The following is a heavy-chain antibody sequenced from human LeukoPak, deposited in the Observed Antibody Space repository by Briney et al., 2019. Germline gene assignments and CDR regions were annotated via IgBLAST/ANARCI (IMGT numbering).Heavy chain of an antibody. CDR2: IRYDGSNK. Sequence: GGSLRLSCAASGFTFSSYGMHWVRQAPGKGPEWVAFIRYDGSNKYYADSVKGRFTISRDNSKNTLYLQMNSLRAEDTAVYYCAKRGNVDTAMVKDYWGQGTLVTVSS. J-gene: IGHJ4*02. D-gene: IGHD5-18*01. V-gene: IGHV3-30*02. CDR3: AKRGNVDTAMVKDY. CDR1: GFTFSSYG.